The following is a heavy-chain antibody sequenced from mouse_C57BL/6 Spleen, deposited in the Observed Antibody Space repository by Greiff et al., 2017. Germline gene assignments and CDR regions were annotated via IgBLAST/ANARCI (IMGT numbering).Heavy chain of an antibody. CDR2: IDPSDSYT. CDR3: ARGGVTGYYFDY. V-gene: IGHV1-69*01. Sequence: QVQLQQPGAELVMPGASVKLSCKASGYTFTSYWMHWVKQRPGQGLEWIGEIDPSDSYTNYNQKFKGKSTLTVDKSSSTAYMQLSSPTSEDSAVYYCARGGVTGYYFDYWGQGTTLTVSS. D-gene: IGHD2-2*01. J-gene: IGHJ2*01. CDR1: GYTFTSYW.